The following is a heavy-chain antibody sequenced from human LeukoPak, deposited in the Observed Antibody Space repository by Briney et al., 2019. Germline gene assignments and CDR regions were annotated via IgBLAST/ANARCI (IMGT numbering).Heavy chain of an antibody. V-gene: IGHV4-31*03. J-gene: IGHJ4*02. CDR1: GGSISSGGYY. CDR3: ARVRSAPYYYFDY. Sequence: SETLSLTCTVSGGSISSGGYYWSWIRQHPGKGLERIGYIYYSGSTYYNPSLKSRVTISVDTSKNQFSLKLSSVTAADTAVYYCARVRSAPYYYFDYWGQGTLVTVSS. CDR2: IYYSGST. D-gene: IGHD3-10*01.